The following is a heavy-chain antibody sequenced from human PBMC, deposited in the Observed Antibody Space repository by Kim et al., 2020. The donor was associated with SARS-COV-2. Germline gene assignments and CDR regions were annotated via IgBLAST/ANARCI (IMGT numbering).Heavy chain of an antibody. D-gene: IGHD3-3*01. CDR3: VKGKAIFGGDFDY. V-gene: IGHV3-64D*06. CDR1: GFTFSSYA. Sequence: GGSLRLSCSASGFTFSSYAMHWVRQAPGKGLEYVSAISSNGGSTYYADSVKGRFTISRDNSKNTLYLQMSSLRAEDTAVYYCVKGKAIFGGDFDYWGQGTLVTVSS. J-gene: IGHJ4*02. CDR2: ISSNGGST.